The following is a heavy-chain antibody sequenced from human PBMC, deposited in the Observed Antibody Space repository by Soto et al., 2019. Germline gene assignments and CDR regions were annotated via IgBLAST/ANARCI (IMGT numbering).Heavy chain of an antibody. Sequence: ASVKVSCKASGYTFTSYDINWVRQATGQGLEWMGWMNPNSGNTGYAQKFQGRVTMTRNTSINTAYMELSSLRSEDTAVYYCARVLRWEDAFDIWGQGTMVTVSS. CDR2: MNPNSGNT. V-gene: IGHV1-8*01. J-gene: IGHJ3*02. D-gene: IGHD1-26*01. CDR3: ARVLRWEDAFDI. CDR1: GYTFTSYD.